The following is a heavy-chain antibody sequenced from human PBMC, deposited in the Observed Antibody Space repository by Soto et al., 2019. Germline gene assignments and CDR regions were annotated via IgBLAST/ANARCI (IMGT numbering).Heavy chain of an antibody. CDR2: IYTSGST. CDR1: GGSISSYY. J-gene: IGHJ6*02. CDR3: ARDPTRGDYYYYYGMDV. V-gene: IGHV4-4*07. Sequence: SETLSLTCTVSGGSISSYYWSWIRQPAGKGLEWIGRIYTSGSTNYNPSLKSRVTMSVDTSKNQFSLKLSSVTAADTAVYYCARDPTRGDYYYYYGMDVWGQGTTVTVSS.